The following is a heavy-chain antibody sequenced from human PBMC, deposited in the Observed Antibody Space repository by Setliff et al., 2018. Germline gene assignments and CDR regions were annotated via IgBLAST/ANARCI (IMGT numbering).Heavy chain of an antibody. Sequence: GGSLRLSCAASGFTFSSYWMSWVRQAPGKGLEWVANIKQDGGEKYYADSVKGRFTISRDNAKNSLYLQMNSLRAEDTALYYCAREVWNYYDKSWSGYADHWGQGTLVTVSS. CDR2: IKQDGGEK. CDR1: GFTFSSYW. D-gene: IGHD3-3*01. V-gene: IGHV3-7*03. J-gene: IGHJ4*02. CDR3: AREVWNYYDKSWSGYADH.